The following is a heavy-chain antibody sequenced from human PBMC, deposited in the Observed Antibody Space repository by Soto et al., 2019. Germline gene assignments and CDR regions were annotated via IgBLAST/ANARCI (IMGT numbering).Heavy chain of an antibody. D-gene: IGHD3-22*01. V-gene: IGHV1-24*01. CDR3: ATWFSYDSSGSYWFDP. CDR2: FDPEDGET. J-gene: IGHJ5*02. Sequence: QVQLVQSGAEVKKPGASVKVSCKVSGYTLTELSMHWVRQAPGKGLEWMGGFDPEDGETIYAQKFQGRVTMTEDTSTDTAYMELSSLRSEDTAVYYCATWFSYDSSGSYWFDPWCQGTLVTVSS. CDR1: GYTLTELS.